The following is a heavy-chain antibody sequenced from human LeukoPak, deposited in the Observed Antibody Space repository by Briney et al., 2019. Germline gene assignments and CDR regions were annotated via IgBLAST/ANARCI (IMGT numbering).Heavy chain of an antibody. CDR3: ARDNRIAD. V-gene: IGHV3-21*01. CDR2: ISSSSSYI. D-gene: IGHD6-13*01. CDR1: GFTFSSHS. J-gene: IGHJ4*02. Sequence: GGSLRLSCAASGFTFSSHSMNWVRQAPGKGLEWVSSISSSSSYIYYADSVKGRFTISRDNAKNSLYPQMNSLRAEDTAVYYCARDNRIADWGQGTLSPSPQ.